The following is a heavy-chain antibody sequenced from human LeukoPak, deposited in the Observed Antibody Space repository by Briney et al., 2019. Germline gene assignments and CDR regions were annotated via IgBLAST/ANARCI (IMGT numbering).Heavy chain of an antibody. CDR3: ARDTHSRYGGNENDY. D-gene: IGHD4-23*01. CDR1: GFPFAPFW. J-gene: IGHJ4*02. V-gene: IGHV3-7*05. CDR2: MNRDGSEV. Sequence: PGGSLRLSCAASGFPFAPFWMTWVRQAPGKGPEFVATMNRDGSEVAYGNSVRGRFTISRDNAKNSLYLQMYSLRAEDTAVYYCARDTHSRYGGNENDYWGQGTLVTVSS.